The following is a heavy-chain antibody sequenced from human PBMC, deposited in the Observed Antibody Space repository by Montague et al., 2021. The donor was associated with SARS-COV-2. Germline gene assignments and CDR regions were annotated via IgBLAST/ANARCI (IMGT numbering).Heavy chain of an antibody. J-gene: IGHJ3*01. Sequence: SETLSLTCIVSGGSINSSTYYWAWIRQPPGKGLGWIATIYYGGASWSDPSLRSRVTISADTSRNQFNLKLTSVTAADMGLYYCARRVTRGAFDVWGQGTMVTVSS. V-gene: IGHV4-39*01. CDR2: IYYGGAS. D-gene: IGHD1-1*01. CDR3: ARRVTRGAFDV. CDR1: GGSINSSTYY.